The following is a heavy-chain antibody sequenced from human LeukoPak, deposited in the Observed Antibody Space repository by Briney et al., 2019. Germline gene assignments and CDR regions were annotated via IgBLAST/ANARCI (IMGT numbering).Heavy chain of an antibody. Sequence: SETLSLTCTVSGGSISSSSYYWGWIRQPPGKGLEWIGSIYYSGSTYYNPSLKSRVTISVDTSKNQFSLKLSSVTAADTAVYYCARDYGSGSYLEDWGQGTLVTVSS. CDR1: GGSISSSSYY. CDR2: IYYSGST. J-gene: IGHJ4*02. D-gene: IGHD3-10*01. CDR3: ARDYGSGSYLED. V-gene: IGHV4-39*07.